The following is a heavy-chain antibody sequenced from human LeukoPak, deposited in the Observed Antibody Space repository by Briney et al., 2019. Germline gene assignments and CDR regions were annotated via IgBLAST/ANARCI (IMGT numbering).Heavy chain of an antibody. D-gene: IGHD3-9*01. J-gene: IGHJ4*02. CDR2: IYSGGST. V-gene: IGHV3-66*01. CDR3: ARERLGYYDILTGYSHKGYYFDY. CDR1: GFTVSSNY. Sequence: HPGGSLRLSCAASGFTVSSNYMSWVRQAPGKGLEWVSVIYSGGSTYYADSVKGRFTISRDNSKNTLYLQMNSLRAEDTAVYYCARERLGYYDILTGYSHKGYYFDYWGQGTLVTVSS.